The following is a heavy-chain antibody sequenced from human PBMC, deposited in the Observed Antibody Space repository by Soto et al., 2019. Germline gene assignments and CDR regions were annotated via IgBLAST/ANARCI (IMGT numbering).Heavy chain of an antibody. CDR2: IIPIFGTA. J-gene: IGHJ4*02. V-gene: IGHV1-69*06. CDR1: GYTFTSYG. D-gene: IGHD1-26*01. CDR3: TRGWETVGTTTPFAY. Sequence: QVQLVQSGAEVKKPGASVKVSCKASGYTFTSYGISWVRQAPGQGLEWMGGIIPIFGTANYAQKFQGRVAITADKSTSTAYMELSSLRSEDTALYYCTRGWETVGTTTPFAYWGQGTLVTVSS.